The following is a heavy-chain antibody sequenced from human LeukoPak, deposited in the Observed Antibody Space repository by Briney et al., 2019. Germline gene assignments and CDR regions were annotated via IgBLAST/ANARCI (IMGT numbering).Heavy chain of an antibody. CDR2: IYYSGST. Sequence: SETLSLTCTVSGGSISSYYWSWIRQPPGKGLEWIGYIYYSGSTNYNPSLKSRVTISVDTSKNQFSLKLSSVTAADTAVYYCARHRPIFSSGPFDYWGQGTLVTVSS. V-gene: IGHV4-59*08. CDR1: GGSISSYY. J-gene: IGHJ4*02. CDR3: ARHRPIFSSGPFDY. D-gene: IGHD6-19*01.